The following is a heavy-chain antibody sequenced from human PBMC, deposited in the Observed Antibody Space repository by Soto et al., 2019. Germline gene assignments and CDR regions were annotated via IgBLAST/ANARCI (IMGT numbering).Heavy chain of an antibody. D-gene: IGHD3-22*01. Sequence: EVQLVESGGGLVQPGGSLRLSCAASGFTFSSYWMSWVRQAPGKGLEWVANIKQDGSEKEYVDSVKGRFTISRDTGKNTLYLQMNSLRAEEPAVYYWAREGRYYDGGGMDVWGQGTTVTVSS. CDR1: GFTFSSYW. V-gene: IGHV3-7*01. J-gene: IGHJ6*02. CDR2: IKQDGSEK. CDR3: AREGRYYDGGGMDV.